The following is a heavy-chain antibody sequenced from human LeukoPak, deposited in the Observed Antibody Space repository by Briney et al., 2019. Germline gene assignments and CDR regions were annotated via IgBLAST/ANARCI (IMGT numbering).Heavy chain of an antibody. V-gene: IGHV3-21*01. CDR2: ISSSSSYI. J-gene: IGHJ4*02. CDR1: EFSVGSNY. D-gene: IGHD1-26*01. CDR3: ARDGADWSYWSFDY. Sequence: GGSLRLSCAASEFSVGSNYMTWVRQAPGKGLEWVSSISSSSSYIYYADSVKGRFTISRDNAKNSLYLQMNSLRAEDTAVYYCARDGADWSYWSFDYWGQGTLVTVSS.